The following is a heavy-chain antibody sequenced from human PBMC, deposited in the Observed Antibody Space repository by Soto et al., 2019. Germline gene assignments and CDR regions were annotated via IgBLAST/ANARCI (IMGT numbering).Heavy chain of an antibody. Sequence: SETLSLTCAVSGDSISPYYWSWIRQPPGKGLEWIGYIYYSGSTNYNPSLKSRVTISVDTSKNQFSLKLSSVTAADTAVYYCARSSSGYYYYFDYWGQGTLVTVSS. D-gene: IGHD3-22*01. J-gene: IGHJ4*02. CDR2: IYYSGST. CDR3: ARSSSGYYYYFDY. CDR1: GDSISPYY. V-gene: IGHV4-59*08.